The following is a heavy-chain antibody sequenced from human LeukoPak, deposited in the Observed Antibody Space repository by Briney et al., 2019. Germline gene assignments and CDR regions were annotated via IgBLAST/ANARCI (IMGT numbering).Heavy chain of an antibody. CDR3: ARHRTTSYGISTGYPQRYWYFDL. V-gene: IGHV4-34*01. Sequence: SETLSLTRAVYGGSFSGYYWSWIRQPPGKGLEWIGEINHSGSTNYNPSLKSRVTISVDTSKNQFSLKLSSVTAADTAVYYCARHRTTSYGISTGYPQRYWYFDLWGRGTLVTVSS. J-gene: IGHJ2*01. CDR1: GGSFSGYY. CDR2: INHSGST. D-gene: IGHD3-9*01.